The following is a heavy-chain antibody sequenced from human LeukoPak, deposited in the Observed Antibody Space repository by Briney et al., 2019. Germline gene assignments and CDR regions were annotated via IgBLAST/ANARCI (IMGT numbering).Heavy chain of an antibody. D-gene: IGHD3-16*01. CDR3: ARAIWAWFDP. J-gene: IGHJ5*02. Sequence: SETPSLTCTVSGGSISSGDYYWSWIRQPPGKGLEWIGYIYYSGSTYYNPSLKSRVTISVDTSKNQFSLKLSSVTAADTAVYYCARAIWAWFDPWGQGTLVTVSS. CDR2: IYYSGST. CDR1: GGSISSGDYY. V-gene: IGHV4-30-4*01.